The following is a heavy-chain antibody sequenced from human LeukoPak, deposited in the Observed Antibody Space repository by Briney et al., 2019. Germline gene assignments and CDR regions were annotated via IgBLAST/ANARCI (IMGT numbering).Heavy chain of an antibody. V-gene: IGHV3-21*01. CDR3: ARGATDVTRWFDP. CDR2: ISRASESI. D-gene: IGHD1-1*01. J-gene: IGHJ5*02. CDR1: GFTFNTYS. Sequence: GGSLRLSCAASGFTFNTYSMSWLRQAPGKGLVWVSIISRASESIFYADSVKGRLTISRDNAKNSLYLQMNGLRAEDTAVYYCARGATDVTRWFDPWGQGTRVTVSS.